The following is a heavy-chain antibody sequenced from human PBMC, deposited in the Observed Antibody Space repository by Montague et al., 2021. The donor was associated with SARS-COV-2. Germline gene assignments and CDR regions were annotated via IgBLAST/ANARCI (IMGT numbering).Heavy chain of an antibody. V-gene: IGHV4-39*01. CDR2: ISYSGST. D-gene: IGHD3-10*01. CDR1: GGSISSTSYY. CDR3: ARHITGSGNAFDI. J-gene: IGHJ3*02. Sequence: SETLSLTCTVSGGSISSTSYYWGWIPQPPGKGLAWIGSISYSGSTYYKSSLKSRVTISVDTSKNQFSLRLSSVTAADTAVYYCARHITGSGNAFDIWGQGTLVTGSS.